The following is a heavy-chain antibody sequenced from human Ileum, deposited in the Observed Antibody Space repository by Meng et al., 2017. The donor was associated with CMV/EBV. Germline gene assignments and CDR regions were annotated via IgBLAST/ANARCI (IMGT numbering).Heavy chain of an antibody. Sequence: SSCGYCCSWLRQHPWKGLWWIGYIYYSGSTFYNPSLGGRVMISGDTSKNQFSLRLSSVTAADTAVYYCARDSIRFSDIYFYYGMDVWGQGTTVTVSS. CDR3: ARDSIRFSDIYFYYGMDV. CDR2: IYYSGST. CDR1: SSCGYC. V-gene: IGHV4-31*02. D-gene: IGHD3-3*01. J-gene: IGHJ6*02.